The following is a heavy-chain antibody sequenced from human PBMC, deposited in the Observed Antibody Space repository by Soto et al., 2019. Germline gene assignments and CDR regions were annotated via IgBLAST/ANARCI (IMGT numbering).Heavy chain of an antibody. Sequence: QVQLVESGGDVVQPGRSLRLSCAASGFPFSSYGMYWVRQAPGKGLEWVAVIWYDGSKKYYADSVKGRFTISRDKSKNTLYLQVNSLRVEDTAVYYCARDRPPYSSAWYLFDYWGQGTLVTVSS. CDR1: GFPFSSYG. CDR3: ARDRPPYSSAWYLFDY. CDR2: IWYDGSKK. J-gene: IGHJ4*02. D-gene: IGHD6-13*01. V-gene: IGHV3-33*01.